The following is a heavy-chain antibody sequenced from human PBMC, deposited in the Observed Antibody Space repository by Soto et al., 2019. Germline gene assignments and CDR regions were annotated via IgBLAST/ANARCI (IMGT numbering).Heavy chain of an antibody. V-gene: IGHV3-30-3*01. D-gene: IGHD3-10*01. CDR1: RFTFSSYT. Sequence: GGSLRLCCAASRFTFSSYTMHWVRQAPGKGLEWVAVISYDGSNKYYADSVKGRFTISRDNSKNTLYLQMNSLRAEDTAVYYCWCGGEPLNPRDVYYYYNMDVWGQGTTVTVSS. CDR3: WCGGEPLNPRDVYYYYNMDV. J-gene: IGHJ6*02. CDR2: ISYDGSNK.